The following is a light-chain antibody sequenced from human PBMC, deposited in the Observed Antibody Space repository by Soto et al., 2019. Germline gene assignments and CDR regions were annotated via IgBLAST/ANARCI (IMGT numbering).Light chain of an antibody. CDR3: QQYEAYPLS. V-gene: IGKV1-5*03. Sequence: DIQMTQSPSTLSASVGDRVTITCRASQSINSWLAWYQQKPGKAPKRLVYTASILESGVPSRFSGSGSGTEFTLTISTLQPDDFATYYCQQYEAYPLSFGGGTRVEI. CDR2: TAS. CDR1: QSINSW. J-gene: IGKJ4*02.